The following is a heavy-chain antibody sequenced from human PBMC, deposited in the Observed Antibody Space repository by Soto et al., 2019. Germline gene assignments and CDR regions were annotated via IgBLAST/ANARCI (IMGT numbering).Heavy chain of an antibody. D-gene: IGHD3-22*01. CDR1: GGNCSSYA. V-gene: IGHV1-69*06. CDR2: ILPIFGTA. J-gene: IGHJ3*02. Sequence: GASVKVSCKASGGNCSSYAISWVRQAPGQGLEWLGGILPIFGTANYAQKFQGRVTITEDKSTSTASMELSSLRSEDTAVYYGARGIDTRSGFFGFEIWGQGTMVTVSS. CDR3: ARGIDTRSGFFGFEI.